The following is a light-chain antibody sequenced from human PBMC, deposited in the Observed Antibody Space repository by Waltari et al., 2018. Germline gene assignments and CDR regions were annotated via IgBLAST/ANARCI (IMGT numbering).Light chain of an antibody. CDR1: ENVNNY. Sequence: DIQMTQSPSSLSASVGDRVTITCRASENVNNYLNWYQQKPGKAPKLLIYKASTLQSGVPSRFSGSGSGTDYTFTISSLQSEDVATYYCQHGYGTPFTFGPGTKLAIK. CDR2: KAS. J-gene: IGKJ3*01. V-gene: IGKV1-39*01. CDR3: QHGYGTPFT.